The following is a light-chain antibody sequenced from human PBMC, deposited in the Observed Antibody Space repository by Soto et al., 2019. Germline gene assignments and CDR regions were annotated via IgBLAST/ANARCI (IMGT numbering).Light chain of an antibody. CDR1: SSDVGGYNF. Sequence: QSALTQPPSASGSPGQSVTISCTGTSSDVGGYNFVSWYQQHPGKVPKPMIYVVSKRPSGVPDRFSGSKSGNTASLTVSGLQAEDEADYYCCSFGGGNKVLFGGGTKLTVL. CDR2: VVS. CDR3: CSFGGGNKVL. J-gene: IGLJ3*02. V-gene: IGLV2-8*01.